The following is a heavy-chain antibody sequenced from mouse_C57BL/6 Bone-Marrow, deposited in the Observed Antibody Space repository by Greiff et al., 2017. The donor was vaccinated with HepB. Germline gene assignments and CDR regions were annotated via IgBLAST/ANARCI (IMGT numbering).Heavy chain of an antibody. Sequence: QVQLQQSGPELVKPGASVKISCKASGYSFTSYYIHWVKQRPGQGLEWIGWIYPGSGNTKYNEKFKGKATLTADTSSSTAYMQLSSLTSEDSAVYYCARYYDGSSYDCWGKGTTLTVSS. CDR3: ARYYDGSSYDC. CDR2: IYPGSGNT. J-gene: IGHJ2*01. CDR1: GYSFTSYY. V-gene: IGHV1-66*01. D-gene: IGHD1-1*01.